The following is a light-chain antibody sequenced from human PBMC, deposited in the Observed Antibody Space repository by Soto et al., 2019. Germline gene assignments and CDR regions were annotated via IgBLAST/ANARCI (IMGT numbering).Light chain of an antibody. Sequence: DIQMAQFPSSLSASVGDRVTITCRSSQTIRVYLNWYQHRPGKAPTVLIYGATKLQSGVSPRFSGSVSGTEYTLIINNLQPEDIATYYCQQSYSSAWTFGQGTRV. CDR3: QQSYSSAWT. V-gene: IGKV1-39*01. CDR1: QTIRVY. CDR2: GAT. J-gene: IGKJ1*01.